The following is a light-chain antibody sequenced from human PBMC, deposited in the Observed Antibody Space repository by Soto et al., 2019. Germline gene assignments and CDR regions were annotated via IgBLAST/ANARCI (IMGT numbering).Light chain of an antibody. CDR3: SSYAGSSTPVV. CDR2: DVS. CDR1: SSDIGNYNL. J-gene: IGLJ2*01. Sequence: QSALTQPASVSGSPGQSIAISCTGTSSDIGNYNLVSWYQQHPGKAPKVMIYDVSKRPSGVSDRFSGSKSGNTASLTISGLQAEDEADYCCSSYAGSSTPVVFGGGTKLTVL. V-gene: IGLV2-23*02.